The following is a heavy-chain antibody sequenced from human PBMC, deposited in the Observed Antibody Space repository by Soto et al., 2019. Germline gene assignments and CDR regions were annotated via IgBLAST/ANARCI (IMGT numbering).Heavy chain of an antibody. CDR1: GYTFTGYY. J-gene: IGHJ4*02. CDR2: INPNSGGT. V-gene: IGHV1-2*02. CDR3: ARDQDYYDSSGYSLSY. D-gene: IGHD3-22*01. Sequence: ASVKVSCKASGYTFTGYYMHWVRQAPGQGLEWMGWINPNSGGTNYAQKFQGRVTMTRDTSISTAYMELSRLRSDDTAVYYCARDQDYYDSSGYSLSYWGQGTLVTVSS.